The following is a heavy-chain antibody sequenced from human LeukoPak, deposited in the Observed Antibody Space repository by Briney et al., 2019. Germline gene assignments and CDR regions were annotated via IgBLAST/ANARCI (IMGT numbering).Heavy chain of an antibody. V-gene: IGHV4-61*02. CDR3: ARGQEDDYGGNKVDYAFDI. D-gene: IGHD4-23*01. CDR2: IYTSGST. J-gene: IGHJ3*02. CDR1: GGSISSGSYY. Sequence: PSQTLSLTCTVSGGSISSGSYYWSWIRQPAGKALEWIGRIYTSGSTNYNPSLKSRVTISVDTSKNQFSLKLSSVTAADTAVYYCARGQEDDYGGNKVDYAFDIWGQGTMVAVSS.